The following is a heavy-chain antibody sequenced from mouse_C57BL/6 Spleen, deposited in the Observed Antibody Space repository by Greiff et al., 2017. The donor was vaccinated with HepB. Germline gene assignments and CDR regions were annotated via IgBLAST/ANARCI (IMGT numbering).Heavy chain of an antibody. D-gene: IGHD2-4*01. CDR1: GYTFTDYY. V-gene: IGHV1-19*01. Sequence: EVQLQQSGPVLVKPGASVKMSCKASGYTFTDYYMNWVKQSPGKSLEWIGVINPYNGGTSYNQKFKGKATLTVDKSSSTAYMELNSLTSEDSAVYYCAREGLRGFAYWGQGTLVTVSA. CDR2: INPYNGGT. CDR3: AREGLRGFAY. J-gene: IGHJ3*01.